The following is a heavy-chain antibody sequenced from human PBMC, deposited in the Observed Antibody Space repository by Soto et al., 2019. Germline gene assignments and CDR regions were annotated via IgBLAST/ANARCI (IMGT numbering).Heavy chain of an antibody. CDR1: GYTFTGYA. CDR2: MNAGNGNT. V-gene: IGHV1-3*05. CDR3: ARAVAVAADFYY. Sequence: QVQLVQSGAEEKKPGASVKVSCKASGYTFTGYAMHWVRQAPGQRLEWMGWMNAGNGNTKYSQKFQVRVTITRDTSASTAYMELSSLRSEDTAVYYCARAVAVAADFYYWGEGPLVTVSS. D-gene: IGHD6-19*01. J-gene: IGHJ4*02.